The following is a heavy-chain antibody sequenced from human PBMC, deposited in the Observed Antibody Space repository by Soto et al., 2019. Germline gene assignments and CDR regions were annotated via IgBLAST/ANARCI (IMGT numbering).Heavy chain of an antibody. D-gene: IGHD4-17*01. CDR2: ISAYNGST. J-gene: IGHJ6*02. V-gene: IGHV1-18*01. CDR1: GYTFTSYG. Sequence: GASVKVSCKASGYTFTSYGISWVRQAPGQGLEWMGWISAYNGSTNYAQKLQGRVTMTTDTSTSTAYMELRSLRSDDTAVYYCARDSTVTSSDYYYGMDVWGQGTTVTVSS. CDR3: ARDSTVTSSDYYYGMDV.